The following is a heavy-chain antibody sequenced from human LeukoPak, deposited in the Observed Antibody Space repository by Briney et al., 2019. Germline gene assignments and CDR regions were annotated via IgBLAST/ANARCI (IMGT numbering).Heavy chain of an antibody. CDR2: INHSGST. V-gene: IGHV4-34*01. CDR1: GGSFSGYY. D-gene: IGHD2-2*01. Sequence: SETLSLTCAVYGGSFSGYYWSWIRQPPGKGLEWIGEINHSGSTNYKPSLKSRVTISVDTSKNQFSLKLSSVTAADTAVYCCARQYCSSTSCAFDYWGQGTLVTVSS. J-gene: IGHJ4*02. CDR3: ARQYCSSTSCAFDY.